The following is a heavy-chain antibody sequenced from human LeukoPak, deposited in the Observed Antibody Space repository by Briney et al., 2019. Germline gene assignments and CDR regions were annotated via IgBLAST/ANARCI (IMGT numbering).Heavy chain of an antibody. V-gene: IGHV4-38-2*01. CDR2: IYHSGST. J-gene: IGHJ5*02. CDR1: GYPISSGYY. Sequence: KPSETLSLTCAVSGYPISSGYYWGWIRQPPGKGLEWIGSIYHSGSTYYNPSLKSRVTISVDTSKNQFSLKLSSVTAADTAVYYCARHVLTYYDFRFDPWGQGTLVTVSS. D-gene: IGHD3-3*01. CDR3: ARHVLTYYDFRFDP.